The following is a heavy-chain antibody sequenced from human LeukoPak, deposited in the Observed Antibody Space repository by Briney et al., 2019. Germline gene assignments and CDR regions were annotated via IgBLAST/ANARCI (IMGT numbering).Heavy chain of an antibody. CDR1: GGSISSGDYY. CDR3: ARFGSLLRTAAIPR. CDR2: IYYSGST. J-gene: IGHJ4*02. Sequence: PSETLSLTCTVSGGSISSGDYYWSWIRQPPGKGLEWIGYIYYSGSTYYNPSLKSRVTISVDTSKNQFSLKLSSVTAADTAVYYCARFGSLLRTAAIPRWGQGTLVTVSS. V-gene: IGHV4-30-4*01. D-gene: IGHD2-2*01.